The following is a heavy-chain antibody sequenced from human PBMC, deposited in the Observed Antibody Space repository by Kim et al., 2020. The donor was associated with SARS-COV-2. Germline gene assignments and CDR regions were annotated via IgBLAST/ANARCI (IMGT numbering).Heavy chain of an antibody. D-gene: IGHD3-9*01. CDR1: GYTFTSYA. V-gene: IGHV1-3*01. CDR3: AREYLDGLRYFGWFDY. J-gene: IGHJ4*02. Sequence: ASVNVSCKASGYTFTSYAMHWVRQAPGQRLEWMGWINAGNGNTKYSQKFQGRVTITRDPSASTAYMELSSLRSDDTAVYYCAREYLDGLRYFGWFDYGGQ. CDR2: INAGNGNT.